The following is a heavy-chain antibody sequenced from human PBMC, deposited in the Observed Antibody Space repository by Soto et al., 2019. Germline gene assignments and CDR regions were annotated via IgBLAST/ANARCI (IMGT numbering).Heavy chain of an antibody. J-gene: IGHJ4*02. CDR1: GYTFSNYG. Sequence: GASVKVSCKSSGYTFSNYGIAWVRQAPGQGLEWVGWINVYRGNTNYAQKVQGRVTMTADTSTGTAYMTLSSLASDDTAVYYCATGVVWIGYFTVDSWGQGTRVTVSS. CDR3: ATGVVWIGYFTVDS. D-gene: IGHD3-3*01. V-gene: IGHV1-18*01. CDR2: INVYRGNT.